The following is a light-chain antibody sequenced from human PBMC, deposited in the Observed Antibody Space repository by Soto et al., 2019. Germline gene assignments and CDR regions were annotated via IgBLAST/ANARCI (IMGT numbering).Light chain of an antibody. Sequence: EIVLTQSPATLSLSPWERATLSCRASQSVGSNLAWYQQKPGQAPRLLIYDASNRATGIPARFSGSGSGTDFTLTISSLEPEDFALYYCQQRSNWPPLTFGGGTKVEIK. J-gene: IGKJ4*01. CDR2: DAS. V-gene: IGKV3-11*01. CDR3: QQRSNWPPLT. CDR1: QSVGSN.